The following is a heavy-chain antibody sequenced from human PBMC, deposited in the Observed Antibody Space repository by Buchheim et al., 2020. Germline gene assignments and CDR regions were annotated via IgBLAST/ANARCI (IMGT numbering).Heavy chain of an antibody. D-gene: IGHD3-22*01. CDR1: GFTVSSNY. Sequence: EVQLVETGGGLIQPGGSLRLSCAASGFTVSSNYMSWVRQAPGKGLEWVSVIYSGGSTYYADSVKGRFTISRDNSKNTLYLQMNSLRAEDTAVYYCATTYYYDSSGYSHFDYWGQGTL. CDR2: IYSGGST. CDR3: ATTYYYDSSGYSHFDY. J-gene: IGHJ4*02. V-gene: IGHV3-53*02.